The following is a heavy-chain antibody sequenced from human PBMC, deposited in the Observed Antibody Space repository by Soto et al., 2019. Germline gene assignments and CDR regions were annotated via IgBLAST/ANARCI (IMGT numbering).Heavy chain of an antibody. D-gene: IGHD6-19*01. CDR3: ARYQPYSTGYYYFDH. Sequence: QVQLVQSGAEVKKPGASVKVSCKTSGYNFTTYGVSWVRQAPGQGLEWMGWISGHDGHTNYAQTFQGRVTMTTDTSPPTAYMELRSLRSDDTAVYYCARYQPYSTGYYYFDHWGQGTLAIVTS. CDR1: GYNFTTYG. V-gene: IGHV1-18*01. J-gene: IGHJ4*02. CDR2: ISGHDGHT.